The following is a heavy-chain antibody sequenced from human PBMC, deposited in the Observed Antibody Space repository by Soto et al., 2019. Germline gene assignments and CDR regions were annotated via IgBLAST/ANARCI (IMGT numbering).Heavy chain of an antibody. V-gene: IGHV3-11*01. CDR1: GFTFSDYY. J-gene: IGHJ4*02. CDR3: ARGGVSTRTFDY. CDR2: ISSSGSTI. Sequence: GGSLRLSCAASGFTFSDYYMSWIRQAPGKGLEWVSYISSSGSTIYYADSVKGQVTISADKSISSAYLQWSSLRASDTAMYYCARGGVSTRTFDYWSQGTPVTVSS. D-gene: IGHD3-3*01.